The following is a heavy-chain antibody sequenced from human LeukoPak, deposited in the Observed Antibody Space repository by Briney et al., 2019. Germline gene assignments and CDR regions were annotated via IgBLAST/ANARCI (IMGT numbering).Heavy chain of an antibody. Sequence: GGSLRLSCATSGFTFSNAWMSWVRQAPGKGLEGVGRIKSKADGGTIDYAAPVKGRFTISRDDSKNILYLQMNSLKTEDTAVYYCIADVDDFYPYAMDVWGQGTAVTVSS. CDR1: GFTFSNAW. CDR3: IADVDDFYPYAMDV. V-gene: IGHV3-15*05. J-gene: IGHJ6*02. CDR2: IKSKADGGTI.